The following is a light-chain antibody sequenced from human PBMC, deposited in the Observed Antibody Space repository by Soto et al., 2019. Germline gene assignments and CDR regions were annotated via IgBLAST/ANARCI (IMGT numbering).Light chain of an antibody. Sequence: EIVLTQSPGTLSLSPGERATLSCRASQSVSSSYLAWYQQKPDQAPRLLIYGASSRATGIPDRFSGSGSGTDFTLTISRLEPEDFAVYYCQQGITFGQGTRLEIK. V-gene: IGKV3-20*01. CDR2: GAS. CDR1: QSVSSSY. J-gene: IGKJ5*01. CDR3: QQGIT.